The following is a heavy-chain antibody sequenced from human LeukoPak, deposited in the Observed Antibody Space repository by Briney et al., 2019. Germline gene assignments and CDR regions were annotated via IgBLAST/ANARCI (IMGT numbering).Heavy chain of an antibody. D-gene: IGHD3-10*01. Sequence: GGSLRLSCAASGFTFSSYAMSWVRQAPGKGLEWVSAIGGSGGSTYYADSVKGRFTISRDNSKNTLYLQMNSLRAEDTAVYYCAKNMGYYYGSVGDYWGQGTLVTVSS. CDR3: AKNMGYYYGSVGDY. CDR2: IGGSGGST. CDR1: GFTFSSYA. V-gene: IGHV3-23*01. J-gene: IGHJ4*02.